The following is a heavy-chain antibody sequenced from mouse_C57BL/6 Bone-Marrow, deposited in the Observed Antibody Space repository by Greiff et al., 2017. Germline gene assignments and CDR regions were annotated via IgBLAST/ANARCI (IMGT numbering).Heavy chain of an antibody. CDR2: INPNNGGT. Sequence: VQLQQSGPELVKPGASVKISCKASGYTFTDYYMNWVKQSHGKSLEWIGDINPNNGGTSYNQKFKGKATLTVDKSSSTAYMELRSLTSEDSAVYYCARLDRFAYWGQGTLVTVSA. CDR1: GYTFTDYY. J-gene: IGHJ3*01. CDR3: ARLDRFAY. V-gene: IGHV1-26*01.